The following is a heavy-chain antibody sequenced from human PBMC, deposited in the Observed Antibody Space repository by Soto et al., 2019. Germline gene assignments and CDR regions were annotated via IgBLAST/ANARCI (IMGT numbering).Heavy chain of an antibody. J-gene: IGHJ4*02. CDR2: IIPLQGIA. Sequence: ASVKVSCKASGDTFNSYTINWVRQAPGQGLEWMGRIIPLQGIANYAQKFRGRVTITADKSTTTAYMELSSLRSEDTAIYYCAREDCNSANCFYYFDSWGQGGLVTVSS. V-gene: IGHV1-69*04. CDR3: AREDCNSANCFYYFDS. CDR1: GDTFNSYT. D-gene: IGHD2-2*01.